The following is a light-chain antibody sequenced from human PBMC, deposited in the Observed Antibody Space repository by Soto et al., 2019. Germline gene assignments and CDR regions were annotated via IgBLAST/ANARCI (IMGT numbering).Light chain of an antibody. CDR1: QSVSSAF. J-gene: IGKJ2*01. Sequence: IVLTQAPGTLSLSPEERATLSCRASQSVSSAFFAWYQQKPGQPLRLLIYAAASRATGIPDRFSGSGSATDFTLTISRLEPEDFAVYYCQQYGDSPTTFGRGTK. V-gene: IGKV3-20*01. CDR2: AAA. CDR3: QQYGDSPTT.